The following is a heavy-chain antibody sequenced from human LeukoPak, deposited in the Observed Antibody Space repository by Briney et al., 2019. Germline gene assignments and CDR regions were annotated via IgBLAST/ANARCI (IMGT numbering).Heavy chain of an antibody. CDR3: ARDGETHDYGGINWFDP. V-gene: IGHV1-46*01. CDR2: INPSGGST. CDR1: GYTFTSYY. D-gene: IGHD4-23*01. J-gene: IGHJ5*02. Sequence: ASVKVSCKASGYTFTSYYMHRVRQAPGQGLEWMGIINPSGGSTSYAQKFQGRVTMTRDTSTSTVYMELSSLRSEDTAVYYCARDGETHDYGGINWFDPWGQGTLVTVSS.